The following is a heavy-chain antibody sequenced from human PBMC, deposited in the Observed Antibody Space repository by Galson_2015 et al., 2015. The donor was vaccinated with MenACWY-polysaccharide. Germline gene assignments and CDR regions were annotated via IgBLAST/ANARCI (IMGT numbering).Heavy chain of an antibody. CDR3: ARDVHYNDYLGYYFDY. Sequence: SLRLSCAASDFTFSAHGMHWVRQAPGKGLEWVAAIWYDGGKRYYADAVEGRFAVSRDNSQSTLYLQMDSLGVEDTAMYYYARDVHYNDYLGYYFDYWGQGTLVTVSS. CDR2: IWYDGGKR. V-gene: IGHV3-33*01. J-gene: IGHJ4*01. CDR1: DFTFSAHG. D-gene: IGHD4-11*01.